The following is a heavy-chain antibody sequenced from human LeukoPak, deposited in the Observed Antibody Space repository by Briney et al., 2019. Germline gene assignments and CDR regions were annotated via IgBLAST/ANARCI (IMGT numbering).Heavy chain of an antibody. CDR3: ARDWGGIIMVRGVINRGDDRDY. J-gene: IGHJ4*02. D-gene: IGHD3-10*01. CDR1: GYTFTSYG. V-gene: IGHV1-18*01. Sequence: ASVKVSCKASGYTFTSYGISWVRQAPGQGLEWMGWISAYNGKTNYAQKLQGRVTMTTDTSTSTAYMELRSLRSDDTAVYYCARDWGGIIMVRGVINRGDDRDYWGQGTLVTVSS. CDR2: ISAYNGKT.